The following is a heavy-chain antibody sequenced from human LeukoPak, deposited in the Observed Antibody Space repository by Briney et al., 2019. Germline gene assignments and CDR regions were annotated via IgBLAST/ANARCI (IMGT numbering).Heavy chain of an antibody. CDR2: IYHSGST. Sequence: PSGTLSLTCAVSGGSISSSNWWSWVRQPPGKGLEWIGEIYHSGSTSYNPSLKSRVTISVDTSKNEFSLNLISVTAADTAVYYCARGGGNYFPFDSWGQGTLVTVSS. J-gene: IGHJ4*02. D-gene: IGHD1-26*01. CDR1: GGSISSSNW. CDR3: ARGGGNYFPFDS. V-gene: IGHV4-4*02.